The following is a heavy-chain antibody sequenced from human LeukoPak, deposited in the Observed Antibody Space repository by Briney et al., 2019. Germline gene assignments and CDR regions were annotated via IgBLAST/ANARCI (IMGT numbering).Heavy chain of an antibody. CDR3: AGNCSSTSCDSRNWFDP. D-gene: IGHD2-2*02. J-gene: IGHJ5*02. V-gene: IGHV4-34*01. CDR2: INHSGST. Sequence: PSETLSLTCTVSGGSISSYYWSWIRQPPGKGLEWIGEINHSGSTNYNPSLKSRVTISVDTSKNQFSLKLSSVTAADTAVYYCAGNCSSTSCDSRNWFDPWGQGTLVTVSS. CDR1: GGSISSYY.